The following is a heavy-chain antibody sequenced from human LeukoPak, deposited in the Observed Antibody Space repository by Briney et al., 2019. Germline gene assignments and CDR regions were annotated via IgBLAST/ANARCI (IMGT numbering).Heavy chain of an antibody. D-gene: IGHD1-26*01. CDR3: ARGGPEWDYFDY. J-gene: IGHJ4*02. V-gene: IGHV1-46*01. Sequence: ASVKVSCKASGYTFTSYYMHGVRQAPGQGLEWMGIINPSGGSTSYAQKFQGRVTMTRDMSTSTVYMELSSLRSEDTAVYYCARGGPEWDYFDYWGQGTLVTVSS. CDR2: INPSGGST. CDR1: GYTFTSYY.